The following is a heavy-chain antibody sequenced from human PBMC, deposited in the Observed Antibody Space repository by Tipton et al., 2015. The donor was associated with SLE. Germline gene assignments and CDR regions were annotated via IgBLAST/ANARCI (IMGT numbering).Heavy chain of an antibody. Sequence: SLRLSCAASGFTFSSYALTWVRQAPGKGLEWVSTISGVGDTTYYAASVKGRFTISRDSSKNTMYLHMNSLRAEDTAVYYCARVAMADFDYWGQGTLVTVSS. J-gene: IGHJ4*02. V-gene: IGHV3-23*01. D-gene: IGHD5-18*01. CDR2: ISGVGDTT. CDR1: GFTFSSYA. CDR3: ARVAMADFDY.